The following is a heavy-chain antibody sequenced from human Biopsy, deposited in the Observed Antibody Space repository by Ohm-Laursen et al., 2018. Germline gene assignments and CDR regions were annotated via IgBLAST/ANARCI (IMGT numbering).Heavy chain of an antibody. CDR2: IAIGSGHT. CDR1: GFTFSSSA. J-gene: IGHJ6*02. V-gene: IGHV1-58*01. CDR3: AATSTLYYYYYAMDV. Sequence: ASVKVSCKASGFTFSSSAVQWVRQAPGQRLEWIGWIAIGSGHTNYAQNFQERVTITRDMSTSTAYMELTSLRSEDTAVYYCAATSTLYYYYYAMDVWDQGTTITVSS.